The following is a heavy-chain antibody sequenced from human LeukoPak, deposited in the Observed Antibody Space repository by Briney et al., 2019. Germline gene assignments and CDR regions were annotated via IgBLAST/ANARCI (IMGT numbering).Heavy chain of an antibody. CDR1: GFNFRTYG. CDR2: ISVSGNYK. CDR3: AKAVRSFYFDY. Sequence: GGSLRLSCAASGFNFRTYGMGWVRQAPGKGLEWVSGISVSGNYKYYADSVKGRFTISRDNSKNMVYLQMNSLRADDTAVYYCAKAVRSFYFDYWGQGTLVTVSS. J-gene: IGHJ4*02. V-gene: IGHV3-23*01.